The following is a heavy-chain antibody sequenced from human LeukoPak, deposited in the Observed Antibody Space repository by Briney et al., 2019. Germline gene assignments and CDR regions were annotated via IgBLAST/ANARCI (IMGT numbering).Heavy chain of an antibody. CDR1: GGSISSYY. CDR2: IYTSGST. Sequence: SETLSLTCTVSGGSISSYYWSWIRQPPGKGLEWIGYIYTSGSTNYNPSLKSRVTISVDTSKNQFSLKLSSVTAADTAVYYRARHSRSTSRPSGAFDIWGQGTMVTVSS. V-gene: IGHV4-4*09. CDR3: ARHSRSTSRPSGAFDI. J-gene: IGHJ3*02. D-gene: IGHD2-2*01.